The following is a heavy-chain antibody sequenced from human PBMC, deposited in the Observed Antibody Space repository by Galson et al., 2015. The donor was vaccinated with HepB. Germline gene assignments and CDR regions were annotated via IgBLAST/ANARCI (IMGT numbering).Heavy chain of an antibody. D-gene: IGHD3-16*01. Sequence: TLSLTCAVSGDSITSGHWWSWVRQSPGKGLEWIGEVYHSGTANYNPSLQSRVAISVDKSKNEFTLNVRPVTAADTDVYYCARVGGDLLQGRGYYYYMDVWGNGITVTVSS. CDR3: ARVGGDLLQGRGYYYYMDV. V-gene: IGHV4-4*02. J-gene: IGHJ6*03. CDR2: VYHSGTA. CDR1: GDSITSGHW.